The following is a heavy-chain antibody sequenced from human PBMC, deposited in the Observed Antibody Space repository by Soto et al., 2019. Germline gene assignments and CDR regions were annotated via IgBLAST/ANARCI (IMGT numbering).Heavy chain of an antibody. D-gene: IGHD6-19*01. CDR3: AIYSSGWYPLDY. Sequence: QVQLVESGGGVVQPGMSLRLSCAASGFTFSSYGMHWVRQAPGKGLEWVAVISYDGSNKYYADSVKGRFTISRDNSKNTLYLQMNSLRAEDTAVYYCAIYSSGWYPLDYWGQGTLVTVSS. J-gene: IGHJ4*02. CDR1: GFTFSSYG. V-gene: IGHV3-30*03. CDR2: ISYDGSNK.